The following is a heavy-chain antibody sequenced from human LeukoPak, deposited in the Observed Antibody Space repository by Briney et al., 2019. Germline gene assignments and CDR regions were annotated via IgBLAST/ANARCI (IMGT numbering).Heavy chain of an antibody. J-gene: IGHJ4*02. CDR3: AGSKSKGGSSRYYFTS. V-gene: IGHV4-61*08. D-gene: IGHD1-26*01. Sequence: PSETLSLTCSVSGVSVGSAGYYWTWIRQPPGKGLEWIGYMYYSGNSNYNPFLKSRVTMSLDPSKNRFSLKLSSVTAVDPAVYYCAGSKSKGGSSRYYFTSGGQGPLVTVPS. CDR1: GVSVGSAGYY. CDR2: MYYSGNS.